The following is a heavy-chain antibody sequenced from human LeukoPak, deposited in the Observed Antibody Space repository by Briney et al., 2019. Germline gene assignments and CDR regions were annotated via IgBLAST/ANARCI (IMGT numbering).Heavy chain of an antibody. J-gene: IGHJ4*02. CDR1: GDSISSSSSY. V-gene: IGHV4-39*07. CDR3: ARASHWNQLHYFDY. CDR2: IYYSGST. D-gene: IGHD1-1*01. Sequence: SETLSLTCTVSGDSISSSSSYWGWIRQPPGEGLEWIGSIYYSGSTYYNTSLKSRVTISVDTSKNQFSLNLSSVTAADMALYYCARASHWNQLHYFDYWGQGTLVTVSS.